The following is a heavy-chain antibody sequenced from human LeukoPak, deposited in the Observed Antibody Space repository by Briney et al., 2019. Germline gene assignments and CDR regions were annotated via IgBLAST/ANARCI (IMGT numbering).Heavy chain of an antibody. CDR1: GFIFSGYG. V-gene: IGHV3-48*02. D-gene: IGHD3-22*01. Sequence: PGGSLRLSCAASGFIFSGYGMHWVRQAPGKGLEWLSYISSSSSIIYYADSVKGRFTISGDNAKNSLYLQMNSLRDEDTAVYYCARDGDSSGYYAAFDIWGQGTMVTVSS. CDR2: ISSSSSII. J-gene: IGHJ3*02. CDR3: ARDGDSSGYYAAFDI.